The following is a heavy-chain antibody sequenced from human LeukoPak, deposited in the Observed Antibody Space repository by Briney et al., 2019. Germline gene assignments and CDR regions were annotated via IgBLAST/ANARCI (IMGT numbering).Heavy chain of an antibody. Sequence: GASVKVSCKASGYTFTGYYMHWVRQAPGQGLEWMGWINPNSGGTQYAQKFQGRVTMTRDTSISTAYMELSRLRSDDTAVYYCASGGRNYYDSSGYSDYWGQGTLVTVSS. J-gene: IGHJ4*02. V-gene: IGHV1-2*02. D-gene: IGHD3-22*01. CDR2: INPNSGGT. CDR3: ASGGRNYYDSSGYSDY. CDR1: GYTFTGYY.